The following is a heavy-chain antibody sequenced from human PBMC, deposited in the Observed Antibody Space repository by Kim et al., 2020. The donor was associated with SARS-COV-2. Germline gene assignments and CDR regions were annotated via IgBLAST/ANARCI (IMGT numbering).Heavy chain of an antibody. CDR3: ARDRNSVYGSGTYMDV. J-gene: IGHJ6*03. D-gene: IGHD3-10*01. CDR1: GGTFSSYA. CDR2: IIPIFGTA. V-gene: IGHV1-69*13. Sequence: SVKVSCKASGGTFSSYAISWVRQAPGQGLEWMGGIIPIFGTANYAQKFQGRVTITADESTSTAYMELSSLRSEDTAVYYCARDRNSVYGSGTYMDVWGKGTTVTVSS.